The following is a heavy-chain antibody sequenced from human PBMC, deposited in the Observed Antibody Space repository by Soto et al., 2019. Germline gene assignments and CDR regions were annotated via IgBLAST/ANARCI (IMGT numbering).Heavy chain of an antibody. D-gene: IGHD2-2*01. Sequence: QVQLQESGPGLVKPSQTLSLTCAVSGGSISSGGDYWHWIRQHPGKGLEWIAYIYYNGSTYYNPSLKSRVTISVDTTKNQFSLKLNSMTAADTAVYYCAREGRGYCSSTSCLVYGMDVWGQGTTVTVSS. CDR3: AREGRGYCSSTSCLVYGMDV. V-gene: IGHV4-31*11. CDR2: IYYNGST. J-gene: IGHJ6*02. CDR1: GGSISSGGDY.